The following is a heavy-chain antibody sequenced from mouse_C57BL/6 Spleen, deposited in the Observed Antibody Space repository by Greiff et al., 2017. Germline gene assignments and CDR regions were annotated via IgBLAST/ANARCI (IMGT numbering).Heavy chain of an antibody. Sequence: QVQLQQSGAELMKPGASVKLSCKATGYTFTGYWIEWVKQRPGHGLEWIGEILPGSGSTNYNEKFKGKATFTADTSSTTAYMQLSSLTTEDSAIYYCARGGLYSNYGDYAMDYWGQGTSVTVSS. V-gene: IGHV1-9*01. CDR1: GYTFTGYW. J-gene: IGHJ4*01. CDR3: ARGGLYSNYGDYAMDY. CDR2: ILPGSGST. D-gene: IGHD2-5*01.